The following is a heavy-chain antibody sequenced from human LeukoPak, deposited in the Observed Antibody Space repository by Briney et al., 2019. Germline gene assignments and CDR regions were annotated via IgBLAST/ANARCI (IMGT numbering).Heavy chain of an antibody. V-gene: IGHV3-23*01. J-gene: IGHJ4*02. Sequence: GGSLRLSCAASGFTFSSNPMSWVRQAPGKGVEWVSAISDNAGVTFYADSVRGRFTISRDNSKNTLYLQMNSLRAEDTALYYCAKNGDSSGWYPDYWGQGTLVTVSS. CDR1: GFTFSSNP. D-gene: IGHD6-19*01. CDR3: AKNGDSSGWYPDY. CDR2: ISDNAGVT.